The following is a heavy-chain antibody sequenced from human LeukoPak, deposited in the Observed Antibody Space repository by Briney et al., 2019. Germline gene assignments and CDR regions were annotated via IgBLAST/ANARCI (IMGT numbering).Heavy chain of an antibody. J-gene: IGHJ4*02. V-gene: IGHV1-2*02. D-gene: IGHD3-10*01. CDR1: GYTFTGYY. Sequence: GASVKVSCKASGYTFTGYYILWVRQAPGQGLEWMGWINPNSGGTNYAQKFQGRVTMTRDTSISTAYMELSRLRSDDTAVFYCTRGHHYFVSGSYYNFWGQGTLVTVSS. CDR2: INPNSGGT. CDR3: TRGHHYFVSGSYYNF.